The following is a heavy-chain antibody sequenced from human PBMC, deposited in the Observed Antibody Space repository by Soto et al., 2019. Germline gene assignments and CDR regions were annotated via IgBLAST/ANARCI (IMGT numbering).Heavy chain of an antibody. D-gene: IGHD6-19*01. CDR2: IDIAGSTT. Sequence: GGSLRLSCAASVFTFSSYWMHLVRQTPGKGLVWVSRIDIAGSTTTYADSVKGRFTISRDNAKNTLYLQMNSLRAEDTAVYYCARDQTVAGPTTFECCGQGTMVTVSS. CDR1: VFTFSSYW. V-gene: IGHV3-74*01. CDR3: ARDQTVAGPTTFEC. J-gene: IGHJ4*02.